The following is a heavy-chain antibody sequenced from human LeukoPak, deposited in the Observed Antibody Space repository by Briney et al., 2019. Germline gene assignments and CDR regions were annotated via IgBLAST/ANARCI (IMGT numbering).Heavy chain of an antibody. V-gene: IGHV3-43*01. D-gene: IGHD2-21*01. CDR1: GFTFDDYT. CDR3: AKDIGPYVVGVPPGY. CDR2: ISWDGGST. J-gene: IGHJ4*02. Sequence: GGSLRLTCAASGFTFDDYTMHWVGQAPGKGLERVSLISWDGGSTYYADSVKGRFTISRDNSKNSLYLQMNSLRTEDTALYYCAKDIGPYVVGVPPGYWGQGTLVTVSS.